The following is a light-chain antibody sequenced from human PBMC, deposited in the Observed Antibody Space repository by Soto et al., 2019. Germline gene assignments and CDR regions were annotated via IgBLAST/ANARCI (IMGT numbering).Light chain of an antibody. CDR2: RAS. Sequence: DIHMTQSPSTLSASVGDRVVITCRASQNIDRWLSWYQQKPRKAPQLVINRASFAESGVPSRFSVSGSGTDFTTTFPSVEPDDFATYFCQHYNSYPYSFGQGTTLEI. CDR1: QNIDRW. CDR3: QHYNSYPYS. J-gene: IGKJ2*03. V-gene: IGKV1-5*03.